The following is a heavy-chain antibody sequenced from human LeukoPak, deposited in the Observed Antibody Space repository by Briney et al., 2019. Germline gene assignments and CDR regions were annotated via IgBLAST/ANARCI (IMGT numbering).Heavy chain of an antibody. D-gene: IGHD5-18*01. J-gene: IGHJ4*02. Sequence: GGSLRLSCAASGFTFSSYSMNWVRQAPGKGLEWVSSISSSSSYIYYADAVKGRFTISRDNAKKSLYLQMNSLRAEDKAVYYCARTSLGYSYGFGYWGQGTLVAVSS. CDR2: ISSSSSYI. CDR3: ARTSLGYSYGFGY. V-gene: IGHV3-21*01. CDR1: GFTFSSYS.